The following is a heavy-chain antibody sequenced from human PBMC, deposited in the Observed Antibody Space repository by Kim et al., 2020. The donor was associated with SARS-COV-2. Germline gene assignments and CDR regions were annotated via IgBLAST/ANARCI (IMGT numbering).Heavy chain of an antibody. CDR1: GFTFNSFA. V-gene: IGHV3-23*01. Sequence: GGSLRLSCAASGFTFNSFAMSWVRQAPGKGLEWVSGVRSNGGSTYYADSVKGRFTISRDNSKNTLYLQMNSLRAEDTAIYYCAKGGYCSSTSCYAKSGSAESSGYYHYYAMDVWGQGTTVTVSS. CDR2: VRSNGGST. CDR3: AKGGYCSSTSCYAKSGSAESSGYYHYYAMDV. J-gene: IGHJ6*02. D-gene: IGHD2-2*01.